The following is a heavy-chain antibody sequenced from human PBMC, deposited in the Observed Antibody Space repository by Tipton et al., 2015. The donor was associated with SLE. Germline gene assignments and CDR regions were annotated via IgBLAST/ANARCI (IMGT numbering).Heavy chain of an antibody. D-gene: IGHD2-15*01. CDR2: IYTSGST. J-gene: IGHJ3*02. CDR3: ARRQWRSPATTHAFDI. CDR1: GGSLSSGGYY. V-gene: IGHV4-61*08. Sequence: TLSLTCTVSGGSLSSGGYYWSWIRQHPGKGLEWIGYIYTSGSTNYNPSLKSRVTISVDTSKNQFSLKLSSVTAADTAVYYCARRQWRSPATTHAFDIWSQGTMVTVSS.